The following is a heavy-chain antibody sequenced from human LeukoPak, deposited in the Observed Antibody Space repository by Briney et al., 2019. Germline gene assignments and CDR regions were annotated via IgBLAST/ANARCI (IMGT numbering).Heavy chain of an antibody. V-gene: IGHV3-7*01. D-gene: IGHD4/OR15-4a*01. CDR2: INLDGSQK. J-gene: IGHJ4*02. CDR3: ARDVDYANPRHDY. CDR1: GFTVSSNY. Sequence: PGGSLRLSCAASGFTVSSNYMSWVRQAPGKGLEWVANINLDGSQKYYVDSLKGRFTISRDNAKNSLYLQMNSLRAEDTAVYYCARDVDYANPRHDYWGQGTLVTVSS.